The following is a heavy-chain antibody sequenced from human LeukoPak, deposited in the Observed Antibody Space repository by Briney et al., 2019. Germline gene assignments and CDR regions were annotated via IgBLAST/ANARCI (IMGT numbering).Heavy chain of an antibody. CDR3: ARGDYGDTWFDP. CDR1: GGSFSGYY. D-gene: IGHD4-17*01. J-gene: IGHJ5*02. V-gene: IGHV4-34*01. Sequence: SETLSLTCAVYGGSFSGYYWSWTRQPPGKGLEWVGEINHSGSTNYNPSLKSRVTISVDTSKNQFSLKLSSVTAADTAVHYCARGDYGDTWFDPWGQGTLVTVSS. CDR2: INHSGST.